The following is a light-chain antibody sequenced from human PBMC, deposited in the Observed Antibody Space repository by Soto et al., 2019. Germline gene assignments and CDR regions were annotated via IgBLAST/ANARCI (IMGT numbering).Light chain of an antibody. V-gene: IGLV2-14*01. J-gene: IGLJ1*01. Sequence: QSALTQPAAVSGSPGQSITISCTGTSRDVGGYNYVSWYQQHPGKAPKLMIYDVSNRPSGLSNRFSGSKSGNTASLTISGLQAEDEADYYCSSYTSSSTLYVFGTGTKLTVL. CDR2: DVS. CDR1: SRDVGGYNY. CDR3: SSYTSSSTLYV.